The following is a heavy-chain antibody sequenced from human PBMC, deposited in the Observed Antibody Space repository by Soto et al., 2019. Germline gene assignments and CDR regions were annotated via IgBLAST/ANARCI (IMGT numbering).Heavy chain of an antibody. Sequence: EVQLLESGGGLVQPGGSLRLSCAASGFTFSSYAMTWVRQAPAKGLEWVSAISGSGGSTYYADSVKGRFTISRDNSKNTRYLQMNSLRAEDTAVYYCAKDLNTMIVVVIRGRSRYFVLWGRGTLVTVSS. CDR1: GFTFSSYA. CDR3: AKDLNTMIVVVIRGRSRYFVL. CDR2: ISGSGGST. J-gene: IGHJ2*01. V-gene: IGHV3-23*01. D-gene: IGHD3-22*01.